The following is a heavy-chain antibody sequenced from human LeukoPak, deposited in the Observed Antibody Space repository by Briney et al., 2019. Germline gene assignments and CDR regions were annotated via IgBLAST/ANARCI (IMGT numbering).Heavy chain of an antibody. D-gene: IGHD6-6*01. V-gene: IGHV1-2*02. CDR2: IGPNSGGT. J-gene: IGHJ5*02. Sequence: ASVKVSCKASGHTFTGYYMHWVRQAPGQGLEWMGWIGPNSGGTNYAQKFQGRVTMTRDSSISTAYMELTRLISDDTAVYYCARSNIAVRRGDNWFDPWGQGTLVTVSS. CDR3: ARSNIAVRRGDNWFDP. CDR1: GHTFTGYY.